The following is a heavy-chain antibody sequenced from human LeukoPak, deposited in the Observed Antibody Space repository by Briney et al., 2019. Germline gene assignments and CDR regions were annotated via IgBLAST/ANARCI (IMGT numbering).Heavy chain of an antibody. Sequence: GGSLRLSCAASGFTFSSYEMNWVRQAPGKGLEWVSYISSSGSTIYYADSVKGRFTISRDNAKNSLYLQMNSLRAEDTAVYYCARVPMVPLYYYYMDVWGKGTTVTISS. D-gene: IGHD3-10*01. CDR2: ISSSGSTI. V-gene: IGHV3-48*03. CDR3: ARVPMVPLYYYYMDV. J-gene: IGHJ6*03. CDR1: GFTFSSYE.